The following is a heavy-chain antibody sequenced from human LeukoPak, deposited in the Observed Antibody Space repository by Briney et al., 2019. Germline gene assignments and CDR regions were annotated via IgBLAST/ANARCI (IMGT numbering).Heavy chain of an antibody. J-gene: IGHJ6*03. Sequence: ASVKVSCKASGYTFTSYGISWVRQAPGQGLEWMGWISSYNGNTNYAQKLQGRVTMTTDTSTSTAYMELRSLRSDDTAVYYCARARVGATPDYYYYYMDVWGKGTTATISS. V-gene: IGHV1-18*01. CDR1: GYTFTSYG. CDR3: ARARVGATPDYYYYYMDV. CDR2: ISSYNGNT. D-gene: IGHD1-26*01.